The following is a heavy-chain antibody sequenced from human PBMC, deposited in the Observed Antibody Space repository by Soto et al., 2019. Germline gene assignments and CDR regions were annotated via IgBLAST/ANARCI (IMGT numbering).Heavy chain of an antibody. V-gene: IGHV4-30-4*01. Sequence: PSETLSLTCTVSGGSIISGDYYWSWIRQPPGKGLEWIGYIYYSGSTYYNPSLKSRVTISVDTSKNQFSLKLSSVTAADTAVYYCARVKNTVVTLWYDYWGQGTLVTVS. CDR3: ARVKNTVVTLWYDY. D-gene: IGHD2-21*02. CDR1: GGSIISGDYY. J-gene: IGHJ4*02. CDR2: IYYSGST.